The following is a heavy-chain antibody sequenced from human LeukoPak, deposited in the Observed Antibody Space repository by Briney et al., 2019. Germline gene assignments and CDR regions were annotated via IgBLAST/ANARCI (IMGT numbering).Heavy chain of an antibody. V-gene: IGHV4-39*07. Sequence: SETLSLTCTVSGGSISSSSYYWGWIRQPPGKGLEWIGSIYYSGSTYYNPSLKSRVTISVDTSKNQFSLKLSSVTAADTAVYYCAQYYDFWSGYAYAFDIWGQGTMVTVSS. J-gene: IGHJ3*02. CDR1: GGSISSSSYY. CDR3: AQYYDFWSGYAYAFDI. CDR2: IYYSGST. D-gene: IGHD3-3*01.